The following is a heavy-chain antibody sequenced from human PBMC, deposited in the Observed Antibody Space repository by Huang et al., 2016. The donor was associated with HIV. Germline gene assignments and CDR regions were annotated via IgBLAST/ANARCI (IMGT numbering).Heavy chain of an antibody. CDR1: GGTFSSYA. D-gene: IGHD3-22*01. CDR3: ARVESRRYYDSSGYYY. V-gene: IGHV1-69*01. CDR2: IIPIVGTA. J-gene: IGHJ4*02. Sequence: QVQLVQSGAEVKKPGSSVKVSCKASGGTFSSYAISWVRQAPGQGLEGRGGIIPIVGTANYAQKCQGRVTITADESTSTAYMELSSLRSEDTAVYYCARVESRRYYDSSGYYYWGQGTLVTVSS.